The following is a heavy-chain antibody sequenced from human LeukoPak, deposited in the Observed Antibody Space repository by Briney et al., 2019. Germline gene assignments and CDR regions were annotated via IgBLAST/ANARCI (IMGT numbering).Heavy chain of an antibody. CDR1: GFSVSSNF. Sequence: GGSLRLSCAASGFSVSSNFMSWVRQAPGKGLEWVSIVYSGGSTYYTDSVKGRFTISRDNSKNTLYLQMNSLRAEDTAVYYCARSVGYSSGWRGWGQGTLVTVSS. V-gene: IGHV3-53*01. CDR3: ARSVGYSSGWRG. CDR2: VYSGGST. D-gene: IGHD6-19*01. J-gene: IGHJ4*02.